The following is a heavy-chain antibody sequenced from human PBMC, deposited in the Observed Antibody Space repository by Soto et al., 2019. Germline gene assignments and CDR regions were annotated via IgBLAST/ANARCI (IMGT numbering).Heavy chain of an antibody. CDR3: ATDAPEMNYDFWSGYFLYY. J-gene: IGHJ4*02. CDR1: GYTLTELS. CDR2: FDPEDGET. V-gene: IGHV1-24*01. D-gene: IGHD3-3*01. Sequence: ASVKLSCKVSGYTLTELSMHWVRQAPGKGLEWMGGFDPEDGETIYAQKFQGRVTMTEDTSTDTAYMELSSLRSEDTAVYYCATDAPEMNYDFWSGYFLYYWGQGTLVTVSS.